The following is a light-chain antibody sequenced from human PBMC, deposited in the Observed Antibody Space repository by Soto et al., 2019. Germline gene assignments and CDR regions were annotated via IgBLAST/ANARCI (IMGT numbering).Light chain of an antibody. CDR2: SAS. Sequence: IVMTQSPATLAVFSGGTATLSRSTRQSISDTLAWYQQKPGQAPRLLIYSASRGATGFPDRFSGSGSGTDFTLTISSLQPDDFATYYCQQYTSYPCTFGLGTEVDIK. CDR1: QSISDT. V-gene: IGKV3-15*01. J-gene: IGKJ1*01. CDR3: QQYTSYPCT.